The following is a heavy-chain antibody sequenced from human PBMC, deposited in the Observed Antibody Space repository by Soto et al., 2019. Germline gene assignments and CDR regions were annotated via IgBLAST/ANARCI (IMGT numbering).Heavy chain of an antibody. J-gene: IGHJ6*02. CDR1: GYTFTSYY. D-gene: IGHD3-10*01. V-gene: IGHV1-2*02. CDR2: INTWFGDT. CDR3: ARNMDYYYGPGSGNGHGF. Sequence: QVQLVQSGAEVKEPGDSVRVSCEASGYTFTSYYIHWVRQAPGQGFEWMGWINTWFGDTTYAQDLQSRVSMTRDMSISTVYMELSRQTSDDTAIYYCARNMDYYYGPGSGNGHGFWGQGTTVTVFS.